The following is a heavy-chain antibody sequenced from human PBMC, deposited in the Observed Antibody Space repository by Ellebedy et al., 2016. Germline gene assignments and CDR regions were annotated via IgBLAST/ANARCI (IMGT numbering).Heavy chain of an antibody. CDR2: INAGNGNT. D-gene: IGHD6-13*01. J-gene: IGHJ6*02. CDR1: RYTFTSYA. Sequence: ASVKVSXKASRYTFTSYAMHWVRQAPGQRLEWMGWINAGNGNTKYSQKFQGRVTITRDTSASTAYMELSSLRSEDTAVYYCARDVVAGFYYYYYGMDVWGQGTTVTVSS. CDR3: ARDVVAGFYYYYYGMDV. V-gene: IGHV1-3*01.